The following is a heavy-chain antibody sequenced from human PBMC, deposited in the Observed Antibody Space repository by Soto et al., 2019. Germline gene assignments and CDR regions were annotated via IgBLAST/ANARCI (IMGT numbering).Heavy chain of an antibody. V-gene: IGHV3-11*06. D-gene: IGHD2-2*01. Sequence: QVQLVESGGGLVKPGGSLRLSCAASGFTFSDYYMSWIRQAPGKGLEWVSYISSSSSYPNYAESVKGRFTIARYNAKNSLYQQMTSLRAEDTAVYYCARACTSCYVPDYWGQGTLVTVSS. CDR2: ISSSSSYP. J-gene: IGHJ4*02. CDR3: ARACTSCYVPDY. CDR1: GFTFSDYY.